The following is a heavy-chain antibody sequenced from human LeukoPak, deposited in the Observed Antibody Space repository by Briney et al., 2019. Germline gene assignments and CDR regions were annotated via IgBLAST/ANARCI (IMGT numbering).Heavy chain of an antibody. D-gene: IGHD2/OR15-2a*01. V-gene: IGHV4-4*07. CDR1: GDSITSYY. CDR3: ARLTGFYLPSHTFDI. Sequence: SETLSLTCTVSGDSITSYYWSWIRQSAEKGLEWIGRIYTTGTTNYNPSLKGRVTVSVDTSKNQFFLKLNSVTAADTAVYYCARLTGFYLPSHTFDIWGQGTTVTVSS. J-gene: IGHJ3*02. CDR2: IYTTGTT.